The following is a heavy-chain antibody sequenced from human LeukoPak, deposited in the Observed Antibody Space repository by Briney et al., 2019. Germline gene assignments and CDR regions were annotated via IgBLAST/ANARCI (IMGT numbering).Heavy chain of an antibody. Sequence: PSETLSLTCAVYGGSFSGYYWSWIRQPPGKGLEWVSAISGSGGSTYYADSVKGRFTISRDNSKNTLYLQMNSLRAEDTAVYYCAKDFPPYYNFWSGYSRDAFDIWGQGTMVTVSS. V-gene: IGHV3-23*01. CDR3: AKDFPPYYNFWSGYSRDAFDI. CDR2: ISGSGGST. CDR1: GGSFSGYY. J-gene: IGHJ3*02. D-gene: IGHD3-3*01.